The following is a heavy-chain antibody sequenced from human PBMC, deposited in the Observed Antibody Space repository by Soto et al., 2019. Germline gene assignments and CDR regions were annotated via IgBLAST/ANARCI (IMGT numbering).Heavy chain of an antibody. V-gene: IGHV3-21*04. J-gene: IGHJ4*02. CDR3: ANQVLRFLEWLPPL. CDR2: ISSSSSYI. CDR1: GFTFSSYS. Sequence: PGGSLRLSCAASGFTFSSYSMNWVRQAPGKWLEWVSSISSSSSYIYYADSVKGRFTISRDNAKNTLYLQMNSLRAEDTAVYYCANQVLRFLEWLPPLWGQGTLVTVSS. D-gene: IGHD3-3*01.